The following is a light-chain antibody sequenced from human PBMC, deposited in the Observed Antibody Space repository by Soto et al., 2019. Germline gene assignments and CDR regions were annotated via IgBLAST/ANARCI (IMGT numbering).Light chain of an antibody. CDR2: DVS. Sequence: QSALTQPASVSGSPGQSITISCTGTSSDVGGYNYVSWYQQHPGKAPKFMIYDVSNRPSGVSSRFSGSKSGNTASLTISGLQAEDEAYYYCSSYTTSNTRQIVFGTGTKVTVL. J-gene: IGLJ1*01. CDR1: SSDVGGYNY. V-gene: IGLV2-14*01. CDR3: SSYTTSNTRQIV.